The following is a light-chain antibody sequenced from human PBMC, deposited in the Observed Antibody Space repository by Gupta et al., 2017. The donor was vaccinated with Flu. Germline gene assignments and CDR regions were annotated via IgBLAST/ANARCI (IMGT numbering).Light chain of an antibody. J-gene: IGLJ1*01. Sequence: QSALTQPASVSGSPGQSIPISCTGTTSNVGSYNLVSWYQQHPGKAPKVMIYEGSKRPSGVSNRFSGSKSGNTASLTISGLQAEDEADYYCCSYAGSSTYVFGTGTKVTVL. CDR3: CSYAGSSTYV. CDR2: EGS. CDR1: TSNVGSYNL. V-gene: IGLV2-23*01.